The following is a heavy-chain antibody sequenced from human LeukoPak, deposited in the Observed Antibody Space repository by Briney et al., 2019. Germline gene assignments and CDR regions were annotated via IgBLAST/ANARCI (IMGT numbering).Heavy chain of an antibody. CDR2: IYYSGST. CDR1: GGSISSYY. J-gene: IGHJ4*02. Sequence: SETLSLTCTVSGGSISSYYWSWIRQPPGKGLEWIGYIYYSGSTNYNPSLKSRVTISVDTSKNQFSLKLSSVTAADTAVYYCARGRYYYDSSGYYADYFGYWGQGTLVTVSS. V-gene: IGHV4-59*08. D-gene: IGHD3-22*01. CDR3: ARGRYYYDSSGYYADYFGY.